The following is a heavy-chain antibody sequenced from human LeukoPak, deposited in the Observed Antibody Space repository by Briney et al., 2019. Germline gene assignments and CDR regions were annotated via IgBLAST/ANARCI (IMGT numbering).Heavy chain of an antibody. J-gene: IGHJ4*02. CDR2: IYYSGNT. V-gene: IGHV4-39*01. CDR1: GGSVGSTTYY. Sequence: SETLSLTCTVSGGSVGSTTYYWGWIRQPPGKGLEWIGSIYYSGNTYYNPSLKSRVTISVDTSKNQFSLKLSSVTAADTAVYYCARSLRGAAHHFDYWGQGTLVTVSS. CDR3: ARSLRGAAHHFDY. D-gene: IGHD6-6*01.